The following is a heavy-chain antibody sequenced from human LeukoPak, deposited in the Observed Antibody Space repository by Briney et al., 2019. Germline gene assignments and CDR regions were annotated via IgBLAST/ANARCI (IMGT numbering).Heavy chain of an antibody. D-gene: IGHD6-19*01. Sequence: GGSLRLSCAASGFTFSSYAMHWVRQAPGKGLEWVAVISYDGSNKYYADSVKGRFTISRDNSKNTLYLQMNSLRAEDTAVYYCAGGGGWYGSWGQGTLVTVSS. V-gene: IGHV3-30-3*01. CDR1: GFTFSSYA. J-gene: IGHJ4*02. CDR2: ISYDGSNK. CDR3: AGGGGWYGS.